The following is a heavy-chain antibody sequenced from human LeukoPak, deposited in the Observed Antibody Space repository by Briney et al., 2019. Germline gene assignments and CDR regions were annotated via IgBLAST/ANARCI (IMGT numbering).Heavy chain of an antibody. CDR1: GFTVSNNY. CDR3: TRAYSSSWYPPFDY. V-gene: IGHV3-49*04. J-gene: IGHJ4*02. Sequence: GGSLRLSCAASGFTVSNNYMSWVRQAPGKGLEWVGFIRSKAYGGTTEYAASVKGRFTISRDDSKSIAYLQMNSLKTEDTAVYYCTRAYSSSWYPPFDYWGQGTLVTVSS. D-gene: IGHD6-13*01. CDR2: IRSKAYGGTT.